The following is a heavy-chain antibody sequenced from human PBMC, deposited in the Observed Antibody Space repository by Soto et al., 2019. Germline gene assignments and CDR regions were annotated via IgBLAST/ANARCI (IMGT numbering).Heavy chain of an antibody. CDR1: GGTFSSYA. CDR3: ALPGCSGGSCPSSSGWYDDTFDY. J-gene: IGHJ4*02. Sequence: SVKVSCKASGGTFSSYAISWVRQAPGQGLEWMGGIIPIFGTANYAQKFQGRVTITADESTSTAYMELSSLRSEDTAVYYCALPGCSGGSCPSSSGWYDDTFDYWGQGTLVTVSS. V-gene: IGHV1-69*13. CDR2: IIPIFGTA. D-gene: IGHD2-15*01.